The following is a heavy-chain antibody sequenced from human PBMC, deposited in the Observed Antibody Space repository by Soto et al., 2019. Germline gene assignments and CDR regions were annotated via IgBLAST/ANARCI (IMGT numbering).Heavy chain of an antibody. J-gene: IGHJ6*02. D-gene: IGHD1-1*01. V-gene: IGHV1-8*01. CDR2: MNPNSGNT. Sequence: GSVKVCCKASGYPFTSYDINWVRQATGQGLEWMGWMNPNSGNTGYAKKFQVRVTMTRNTSISTAYMELSSLRSEDTAVYYCARGRRYNWNDDYYGMDVWGQGTTVTVSS. CDR1: GYPFTSYD. CDR3: ARGRRYNWNDDYYGMDV.